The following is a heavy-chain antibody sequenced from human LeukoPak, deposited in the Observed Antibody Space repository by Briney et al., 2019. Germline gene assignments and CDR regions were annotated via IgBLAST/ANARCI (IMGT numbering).Heavy chain of an antibody. Sequence: ASVKVSCKASGGTFSSYAISWVRQAPGQGLEWMGGIIPIFGTANYAQKFQGRVTITAGESTSTAYMELSSLRSEDTAVYYCATGSYYDSSGYYYYGMDVWGQGTTVTVSS. CDR1: GGTFSSYA. CDR3: ATGSYYDSSGYYYYGMDV. D-gene: IGHD3-22*01. V-gene: IGHV1-69*13. CDR2: IIPIFGTA. J-gene: IGHJ6*02.